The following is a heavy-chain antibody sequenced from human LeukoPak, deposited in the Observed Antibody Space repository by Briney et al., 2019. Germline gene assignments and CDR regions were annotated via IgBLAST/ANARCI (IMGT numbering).Heavy chain of an antibody. V-gene: IGHV1-2*02. CDR3: ASQTVGATNAFDI. CDR1: GYTFTGYY. J-gene: IGHJ3*02. D-gene: IGHD1-26*01. CDR2: INPNSGGT. Sequence: ASVKVSCKASGYTFTGYYMHWVRQAPGQGLEWMGWINPNSGGTNYAQKFQGRVTMTRDTSISTAYMELSSLRSEDTAVYYCASQTVGATNAFDIWGQGTMVTVSS.